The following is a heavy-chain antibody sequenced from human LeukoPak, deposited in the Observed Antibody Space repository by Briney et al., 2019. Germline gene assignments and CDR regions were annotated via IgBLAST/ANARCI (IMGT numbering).Heavy chain of an antibody. CDR3: ARGRSDILTGYPLDP. Sequence: PSETLSLTCAVYGGSSSGYYWSWIRQPPGKGLERIGEINHSGSTNYNPSLKSRVTISVDTSKNQFSLKLSSVTAADTAVYYCARGRSDILTGYPLDPWGQGTLVTVSS. J-gene: IGHJ5*02. CDR1: GGSSSGYY. V-gene: IGHV4-34*01. D-gene: IGHD3-9*01. CDR2: INHSGST.